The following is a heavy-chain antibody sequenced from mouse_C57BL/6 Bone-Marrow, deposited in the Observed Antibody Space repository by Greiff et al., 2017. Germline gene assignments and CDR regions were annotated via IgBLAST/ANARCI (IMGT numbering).Heavy chain of an antibody. J-gene: IGHJ3*01. D-gene: IGHD1-1*01. CDR2: IDPSDSYT. CDR3: ARERRTTVDFAY. V-gene: IGHV1-69*01. CDR1: GYTFTSYW. Sequence: QVQLQQPGAELVMPGASVKLSCKASGYTFTSYWMHWVKQRPGQGLEWIGEIDPSDSYTNYNQKFKGKSTLTVDKSSSTAYMQLSSLTSEDSAVYYGARERRTTVDFAYWGQGTLVTVSA.